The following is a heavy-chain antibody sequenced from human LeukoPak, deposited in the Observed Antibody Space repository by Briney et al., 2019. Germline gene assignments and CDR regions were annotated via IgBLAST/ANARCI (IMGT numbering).Heavy chain of an antibody. D-gene: IGHD6-13*01. V-gene: IGHV3-30-3*01. CDR3: ARGVYIAAAQYGY. CDR1: GFTFSSYA. Sequence: GGSLRLSCAASGFTFSSYAMHWVRQAPGKGLEWVAVISYDGSNKYYADSVKGRFTISRDNSKNTLYLQMNSLRAEDTAVYYCARGVYIAAAQYGYWGQGTLVTVSS. J-gene: IGHJ4*02. CDR2: ISYDGSNK.